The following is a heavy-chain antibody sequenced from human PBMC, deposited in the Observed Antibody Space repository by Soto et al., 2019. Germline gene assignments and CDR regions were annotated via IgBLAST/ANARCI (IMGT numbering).Heavy chain of an antibody. CDR2: ISAYNGNT. CDR3: ARENMCRGVIITYYYGMDV. D-gene: IGHD3-10*01. J-gene: IGHJ6*02. V-gene: IGHV1-18*04. CDR1: GYTFTSYG. Sequence: QVQLVQSGAEVKKPGASVKVSCKASGYTFTSYGISWVRQAPGQGLEWMGWISAYNGNTNYAQKLQGRVTMTTDTSTSTAYMELRSLRSDDTAVYYCARENMCRGVIITYYYGMDVWGQGTTVTVSS.